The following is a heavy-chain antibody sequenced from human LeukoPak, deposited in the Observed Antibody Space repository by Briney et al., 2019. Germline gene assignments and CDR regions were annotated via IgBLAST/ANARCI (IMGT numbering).Heavy chain of an antibody. CDR1: GFTFSSYS. Sequence: PGGSLRLSCAASGFTFSSYSMNWVRQAPGKGLEWVSYISSSSSTTYYADSVKGRFSISRDNSKNTLYLQMNSLRAEDTAVYYCAKEIGGFDYWGQGTLVTVSS. CDR2: ISSSSSTT. J-gene: IGHJ4*02. V-gene: IGHV3-48*01. CDR3: AKEIGGFDY.